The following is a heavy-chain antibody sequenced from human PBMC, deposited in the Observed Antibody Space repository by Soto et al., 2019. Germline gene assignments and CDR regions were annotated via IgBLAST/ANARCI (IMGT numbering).Heavy chain of an antibody. CDR2: ISYDGSNK. Sequence: PGGSLRLSCAASGFTFSSYAMHWVRQAPGKGLEWVAVISYDGSNKYYADSVKGRFTISRDNSKNTLYLQMNSLRAEDTAVYYCAREGCISTSCYDYFDYWGQGTLVTVSS. D-gene: IGHD2-2*01. J-gene: IGHJ4*02. CDR1: GFTFSSYA. CDR3: AREGCISTSCYDYFDY. V-gene: IGHV3-30-3*01.